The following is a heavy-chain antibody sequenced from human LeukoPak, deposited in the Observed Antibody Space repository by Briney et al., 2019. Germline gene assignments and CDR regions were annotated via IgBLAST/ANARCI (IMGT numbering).Heavy chain of an antibody. Sequence: SETLSLTCTVSGDSISSSSYYWGWIRQPPGKGLEWIGSIYYSGSTYYNPSLKSRVTISVDTSKNQFSLKLSSVTAADTAVYYCARTSYYYGMDVWGQGTTVTVSS. V-gene: IGHV4-39*01. CDR3: ARTSYYYGMDV. CDR1: GDSISSSSYY. J-gene: IGHJ6*02. CDR2: IYYSGST.